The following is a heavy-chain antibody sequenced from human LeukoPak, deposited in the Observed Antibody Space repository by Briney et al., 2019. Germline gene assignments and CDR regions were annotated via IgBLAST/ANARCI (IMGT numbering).Heavy chain of an antibody. Sequence: PGRSLRLSCAASGFTFSSYGMHWVRQAPGKGLEWVAVISYDGSNKYYADSVKGRFTISRDNSKNTLYLQMNSLKTEDTAVYYCTTDSVAGNDYWGQGTLVTVSS. D-gene: IGHD6-19*01. CDR3: TTDSVAGNDY. J-gene: IGHJ4*02. CDR2: ISYDGSNK. V-gene: IGHV3-30*03. CDR1: GFTFSSYG.